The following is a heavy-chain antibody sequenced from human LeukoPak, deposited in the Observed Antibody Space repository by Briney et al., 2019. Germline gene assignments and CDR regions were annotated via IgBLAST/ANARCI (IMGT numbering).Heavy chain of an antibody. Sequence: ASVKVSCKASGYTFTTYAMHWVRQAPGQGLEWMGWINPNSGGTNYAQKFQGRVTMTRDTSISTAYMELSRLRSDDTAVYYCARDFSYFPFDYWGQGTLVTVSS. CDR1: GYTFTTYA. CDR3: ARDFSYFPFDY. D-gene: IGHD2/OR15-2a*01. CDR2: INPNSGGT. J-gene: IGHJ4*02. V-gene: IGHV1-2*02.